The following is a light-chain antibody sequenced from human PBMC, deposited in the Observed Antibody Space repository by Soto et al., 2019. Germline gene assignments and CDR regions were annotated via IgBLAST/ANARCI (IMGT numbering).Light chain of an antibody. CDR1: QSIRTW. CDR2: DAS. V-gene: IGKV1-5*01. Sequence: DIQMTQSPSTLSASVGDRVTITCRASQSIRTWLAWYQQKPGKAPKLLIHDASRLEGGVPSRFSGSGSDTEFTLTISSLQLDDFATFYCQYHDDHFGPGTRVDIK. CDR3: QYHDDH. J-gene: IGKJ3*01.